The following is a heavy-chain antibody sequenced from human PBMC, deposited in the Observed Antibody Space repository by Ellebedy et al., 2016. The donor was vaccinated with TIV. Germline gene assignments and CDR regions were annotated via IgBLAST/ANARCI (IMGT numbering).Heavy chain of an antibody. CDR1: GGTFSSYA. D-gene: IGHD6-13*01. Sequence: ASVKVSXXASGGTFSSYAISWVRQAPGQGLEWMGWINPNSGGTNYAQKFQGWVTMTRDTSISTAYMELSRLRSDDTAVYYCARDIGRVAAGDYWGQGTLVTVSS. V-gene: IGHV1-2*04. J-gene: IGHJ4*02. CDR3: ARDIGRVAAGDY. CDR2: INPNSGGT.